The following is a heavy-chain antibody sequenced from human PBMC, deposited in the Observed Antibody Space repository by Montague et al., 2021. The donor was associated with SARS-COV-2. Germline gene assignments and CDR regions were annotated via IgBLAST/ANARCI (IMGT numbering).Heavy chain of an antibody. CDR1: SESFSEYI. CDR2: INLRGLT. J-gene: IGHJ4*02. Sequence: SETLSLTCAVYSESFSEYIWNWIRQPPGKGLEWIGEINLRGLTKYNPSLNSRVTLSVDTSRNQFSLKLNSVAAADTATYYCVRSVGRRGTLYSSGWSKYPFDFWGQGTLVTVSS. CDR3: VRSVGRRGTLYSSGWSKYPFDF. V-gene: IGHV4-34*01. D-gene: IGHD6-19*01.